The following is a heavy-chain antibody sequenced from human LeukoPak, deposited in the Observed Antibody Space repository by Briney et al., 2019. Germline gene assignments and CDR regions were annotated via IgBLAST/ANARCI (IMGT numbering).Heavy chain of an antibody. CDR2: IYSGGST. D-gene: IGHD4-23*01. J-gene: IGHJ4*02. CDR1: GFTVSSNY. V-gene: IGHV3-53*01. Sequence: GGSLRLSCAASGFTVSSNYMSWVRQAPGKGLEWVSVIYSGGSTYYADSVKGRFTISRDNSKNTLYLQMNSLRAEDTAVYYCAREGYGGNSGRGYWGQGTLVTVSS. CDR3: AREGYGGNSGRGY.